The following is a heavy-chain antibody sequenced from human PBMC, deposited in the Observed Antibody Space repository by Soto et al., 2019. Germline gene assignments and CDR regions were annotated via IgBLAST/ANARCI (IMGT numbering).Heavy chain of an antibody. CDR2: VYYSGST. V-gene: IGHV4-59*11. Sequence: SETLSLTCTVSGGSISSHSWSWIRQPPGEGLEWIGHVYYSGSTNYNPSLKSRVTISVDTSKNQFSLKLSSVTAADTAVYYCARRWGGTFDYWGQGTLVTVSS. D-gene: IGHD2-21*01. CDR3: ARRWGGTFDY. J-gene: IGHJ4*02. CDR1: GGSISSHS.